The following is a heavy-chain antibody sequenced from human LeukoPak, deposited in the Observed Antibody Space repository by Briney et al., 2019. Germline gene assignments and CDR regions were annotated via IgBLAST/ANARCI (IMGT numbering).Heavy chain of an antibody. D-gene: IGHD3-22*01. CDR3: TTDYYDSSGYYWNY. J-gene: IGHJ4*02. CDR1: GFTFSNAW. CDR2: IKSKTDGGTT. Sequence: GGSLRLSCAASGFTFSNAWMSWVRQAPGKGLEWGGRIKSKTDGGTTDYAAPAKGRFTISRDDSKNTLYLQMNSLKTEDTAVYYCTTDYYDSSGYYWNYWGQGTLVTVSS. V-gene: IGHV3-15*01.